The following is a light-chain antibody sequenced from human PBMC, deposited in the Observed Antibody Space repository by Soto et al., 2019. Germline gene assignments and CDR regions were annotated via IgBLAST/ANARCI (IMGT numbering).Light chain of an antibody. CDR2: SNN. J-gene: IGLJ3*02. V-gene: IGLV1-47*02. Sequence: QSVLTQPPSASGTPGQRVTISCSGSSSNLGSNYVYWYQQLPGTAPKLLIYSNNQRPSGVADRFSGSKSGTSASLAISGLRSEDEADYYCAAWDDSLSGRVFGGGTKLTVL. CDR3: AAWDDSLSGRV. CDR1: SSNLGSNY.